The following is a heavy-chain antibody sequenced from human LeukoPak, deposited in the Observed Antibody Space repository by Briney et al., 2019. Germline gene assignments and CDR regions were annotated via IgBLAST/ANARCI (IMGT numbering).Heavy chain of an antibody. D-gene: IGHD3-3*01. V-gene: IGHV3-21*01. CDR1: GFTFSSYS. J-gene: IGHJ5*02. CDR2: ISSSSSHI. CDR3: ARDLDFWSGYYNWFDP. Sequence: PGGSLRLSCAASGFTFSSYSMNWVRQAPGKGLEWVSSISSSSSHIYYADSVKGRFTISRDNAKNSLYLQMNSLRAEDTAVYYCARDLDFWSGYYNWFDPWGQGTLVTVSS.